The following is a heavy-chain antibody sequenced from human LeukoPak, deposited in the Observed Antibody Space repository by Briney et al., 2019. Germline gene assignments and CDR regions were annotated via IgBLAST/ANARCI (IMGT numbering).Heavy chain of an antibody. CDR2: IKQDGSEK. D-gene: IGHD3-3*01. CDR3: ARDDPHDFWSGYSWGY. CDR1: GFTFSSYW. J-gene: IGHJ4*02. V-gene: IGHV3-7*01. Sequence: GGSLGLSCAASGFTFSSYWMSWVRQAPGKGLEWVANIKQDGSEKYYVDSVKGRFTISRDNAKNSLYLQMNSLRAEDTAVYYCARDDPHDFWSGYSWGYWGQGTLVTVSS.